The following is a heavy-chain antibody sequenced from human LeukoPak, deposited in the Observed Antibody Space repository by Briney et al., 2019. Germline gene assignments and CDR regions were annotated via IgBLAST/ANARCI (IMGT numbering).Heavy chain of an antibody. CDR3: ARGTSSYDFWSGYYTGCFDY. D-gene: IGHD3-3*01. V-gene: IGHV4-34*01. Sequence: SETLSLTCAVYGGSLSGYYWSWIRQPPGKGLEWIGEINHSGSTNYNPSLKSRVTISVDTSKNQFSLKLSSVTAAVTAVYYCARGTSSYDFWSGYYTGCFDYWGQGTLVTVSS. CDR1: GGSLSGYY. J-gene: IGHJ4*02. CDR2: INHSGST.